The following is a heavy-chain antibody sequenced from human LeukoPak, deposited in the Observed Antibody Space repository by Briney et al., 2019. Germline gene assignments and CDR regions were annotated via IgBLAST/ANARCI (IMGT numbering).Heavy chain of an antibody. CDR2: IHHSGST. CDR1: RGSFSGYY. V-gene: IGHV4-34*01. J-gene: IGHJ4*02. Sequence: SETLSLTCAVYRGSFSGYYWSWIRQPPGKGLEWIGEIHHSGSTNYNPSLKSRVTISVDTSKNQFSRKLSSVTAADTAVYYCAREGDSSVYYDYWGQGTLVTVSS. D-gene: IGHD3-22*01. CDR3: AREGDSSVYYDY.